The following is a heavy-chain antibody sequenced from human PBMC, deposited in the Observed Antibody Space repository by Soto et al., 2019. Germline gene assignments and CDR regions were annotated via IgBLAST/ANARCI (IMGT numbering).Heavy chain of an antibody. J-gene: IGHJ4*02. Sequence: GGSLRLSCAASGFTFSSYAMSWVRQAPGKGLEWVSAISGSGGSTYYADSVKGRFTISRDNSKNTLYLQMNSLRAEDTAVYYCATASVVAARKSQPSDDYWGQGTLVTVSS. CDR3: ATASVVAARKSQPSDDY. CDR2: ISGSGGST. V-gene: IGHV3-23*01. D-gene: IGHD2-15*01. CDR1: GFTFSSYA.